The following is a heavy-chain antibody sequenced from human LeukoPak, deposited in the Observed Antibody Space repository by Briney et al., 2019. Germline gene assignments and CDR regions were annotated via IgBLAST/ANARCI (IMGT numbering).Heavy chain of an antibody. Sequence: PSETLSLTCTVSGGSITNNYYYWGWIRQSPGKGLEWIGNFHYGGSTYYSPSLKNRLTISVDTSKNQFSLRLSSVTAADTAVYYCARVPKHDFWSGPADYWGQGTLVTVSS. CDR3: ARVPKHDFWSGPADY. CDR2: FHYGGST. CDR1: GGSITNNYYY. V-gene: IGHV4-39*01. J-gene: IGHJ4*02. D-gene: IGHD3-3*01.